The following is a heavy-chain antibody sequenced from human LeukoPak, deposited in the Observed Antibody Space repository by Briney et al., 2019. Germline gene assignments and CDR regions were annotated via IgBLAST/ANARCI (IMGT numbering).Heavy chain of an antibody. CDR3: ARGGSGYFYLHWFDP. V-gene: IGHV1-46*01. CDR1: GYIFTSFY. J-gene: IGHJ5*02. CDR2: IDPSGGIT. Sequence: ASVKVSCKASGYIFTSFYIHWVRQVPGQGLEWMGIIDPSGGITTYAQKFQGGVIMTADTSTNTVYLELSSLKSEDTAVYYCARGGSGYFYLHWFDPWGQGTLVTVSS. D-gene: IGHD3-22*01.